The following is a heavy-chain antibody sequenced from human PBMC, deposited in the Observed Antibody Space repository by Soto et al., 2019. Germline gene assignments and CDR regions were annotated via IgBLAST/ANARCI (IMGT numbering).Heavy chain of an antibody. CDR1: GFTFNIYA. V-gene: IGHV3-23*01. CDR2: IGAGGSST. CDR3: AKERGKISGGTYSFDS. Sequence: SLRVSCAASGFTFNIYAMSWVRQAPGKGLEWVSAIGAGGSSTYYTDSVKGRFTISRDNSKNALYLQMSSLRAEDTAFYYCAKERGKISGGTYSFDSWGQGTLVTVSS. J-gene: IGHJ4*02. D-gene: IGHD6-19*01.